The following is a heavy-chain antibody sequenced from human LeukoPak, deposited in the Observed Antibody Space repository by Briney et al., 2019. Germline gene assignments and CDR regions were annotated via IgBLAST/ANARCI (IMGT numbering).Heavy chain of an antibody. J-gene: IGHJ6*03. CDR3: AKDGNWGFYYSYYYMDV. CDR1: GFTFSIYG. D-gene: IGHD7-27*01. V-gene: IGHV3-30*02. Sequence: GGSLRLSCAASGFTFSIYGMHGVRQAPGKALEWMAFIRYDGSNKYYADSVKGRFTISRDNSKNTLYLQMNSLRAEDTAVYYCAKDGNWGFYYSYYYMDVWGKGTTVTVSS. CDR2: IRYDGSNK.